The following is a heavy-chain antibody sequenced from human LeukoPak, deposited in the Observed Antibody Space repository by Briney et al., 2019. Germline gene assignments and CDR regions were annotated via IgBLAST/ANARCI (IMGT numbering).Heavy chain of an antibody. V-gene: IGHV1-2*02. D-gene: IGHD6-19*01. CDR1: GYTFIGYY. Sequence: ASVKVSCKASGYTFIGYYMHWVRQAPGQGLEWMGWINPNSGGTNYAQKFQGRVTMTRDTSISTAYMELSRLRSDDTAVYYCARDREAVADRGNAFDIWDQGTMVTVSS. CDR3: ARDREAVADRGNAFDI. J-gene: IGHJ3*02. CDR2: INPNSGGT.